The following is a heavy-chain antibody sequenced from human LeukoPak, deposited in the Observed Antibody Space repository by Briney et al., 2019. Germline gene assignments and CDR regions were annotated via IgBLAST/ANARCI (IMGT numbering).Heavy chain of an antibody. CDR2: ISAYNGNT. Sequence: ASVTVSCMASGYTFTSYGICWVRLAPGQGLEWLGWISAYNGNTNYAQKLQGRVTMTTDTSTSTAYMELRSLRSDDTAVYYCARDLREWIQLWPIRFDYWGQGTLVTVSS. D-gene: IGHD5-18*01. J-gene: IGHJ4*02. V-gene: IGHV1-18*01. CDR3: ARDLREWIQLWPIRFDY. CDR1: GYTFTSYG.